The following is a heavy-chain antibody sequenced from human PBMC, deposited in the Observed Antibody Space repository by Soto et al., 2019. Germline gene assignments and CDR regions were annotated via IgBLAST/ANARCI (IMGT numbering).Heavy chain of an antibody. CDR3: ARGYSYGFPYYYYYGMDV. CDR2: IYPGDSDT. V-gene: IGHV5-51*01. D-gene: IGHD5-18*01. J-gene: IGHJ6*02. Sequence: GESLKISCKGSGYSFTSYCIGWVRQMPGKGLKWMRIIYPGDSDTRYSPSFQGQVTISADKSISTAYLQWSSLKASDTAMYYCARGYSYGFPYYYYYGMDVWGQGTTVTVSS. CDR1: GYSFTSYC.